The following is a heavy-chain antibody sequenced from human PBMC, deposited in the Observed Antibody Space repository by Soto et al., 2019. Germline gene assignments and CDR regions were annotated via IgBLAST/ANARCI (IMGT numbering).Heavy chain of an antibody. D-gene: IGHD6-6*01. Sequence: SETLLLACTVSGVSVSSGPYYWSWIRQTPEKGLEWIGYIHYSGSTKYNPSLESRVTISEDTPKNQFSLRLTSVTAADTAVYYCARAEDGSSSFYFDYWGQGTLVTVSS. J-gene: IGHJ4*02. CDR2: IHYSGST. CDR1: GVSVSSGPYY. CDR3: ARAEDGSSSFYFDY. V-gene: IGHV4-61*01.